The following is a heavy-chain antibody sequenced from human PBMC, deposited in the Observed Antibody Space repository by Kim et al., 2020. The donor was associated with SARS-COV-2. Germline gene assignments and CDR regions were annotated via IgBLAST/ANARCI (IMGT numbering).Heavy chain of an antibody. CDR3: ARDRWVRTTPSYIDY. V-gene: IGHV3-21*01. D-gene: IGHD1-7*01. CDR1: GFTFSSYN. Sequence: GGSLRLSCAASGFTFSSYNFNWVRQAPGKGLEWVSSIDLRGNYIYYADSVKGRFTISRDNAENTLYLQMNGLRAEDTAVYFCARDRWVRTTPSYIDYWGQGTLVTVSS. J-gene: IGHJ4*02. CDR2: IDLRGNYI.